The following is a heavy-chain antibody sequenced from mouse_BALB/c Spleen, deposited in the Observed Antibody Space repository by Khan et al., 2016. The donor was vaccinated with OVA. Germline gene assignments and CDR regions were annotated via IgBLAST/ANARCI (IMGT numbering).Heavy chain of an antibody. D-gene: IGHD4-1*01. V-gene: IGHV5-6*02. J-gene: IGHJ3*01. CDR3: ASHLTGSFAY. Sequence: DVMLVESGGDLVRPGGSLKLSCAASGFTFSAYGMSWVRQSPDKRLEWVATINSDGYYTYYPDSLTGRSTISRDTAKNTLYLQMRSLKSEDTAMYYCASHLTGSFAYWGQGTLGTVSA. CDR2: INSDGYYT. CDR1: GFTFSAYG.